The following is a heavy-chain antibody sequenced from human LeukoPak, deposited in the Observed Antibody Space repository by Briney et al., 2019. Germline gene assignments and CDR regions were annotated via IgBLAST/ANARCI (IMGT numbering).Heavy chain of an antibody. CDR2: VNHDGSEK. Sequence: GGSLRLSCVVSGFTSSGYWMTWVRQAPGKGLEWVANVNHDGSEKHYVDSVKGRFTISRDNAKNSLYLQMNSLRAEDTAVYYCARERVDEAFYYYYYGMDVWGQGTTVTVSS. V-gene: IGHV3-7*01. CDR3: ARERVDEAFYYYYYGMDV. J-gene: IGHJ6*02. D-gene: IGHD3-3*02. CDR1: GFTSSGYW.